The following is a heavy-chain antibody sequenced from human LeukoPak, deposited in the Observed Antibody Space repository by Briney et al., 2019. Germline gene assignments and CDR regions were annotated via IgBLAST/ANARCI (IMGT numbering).Heavy chain of an antibody. D-gene: IGHD2-2*01. CDR1: GYTFTGYY. Sequence: ASVKASCKASGYTFTGYYMHWVRQAPGQGLEWMGWINPNSGVTKYAQKFQGRVTMTRDTSISTAYMELSRLRSDDTAVYYCASELTETRYCSSTSCPTSMDVWGKGTTVTVSS. CDR2: INPNSGVT. V-gene: IGHV1-2*02. CDR3: ASELTETRYCSSTSCPTSMDV. J-gene: IGHJ6*03.